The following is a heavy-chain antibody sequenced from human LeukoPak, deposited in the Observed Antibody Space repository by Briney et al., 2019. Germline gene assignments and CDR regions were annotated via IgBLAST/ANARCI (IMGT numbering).Heavy chain of an antibody. V-gene: IGHV1-3*01. J-gene: IGHJ4*02. CDR2: INAGNGNT. D-gene: IGHD6-6*01. Sequence: ASVKVSCKASGYTFTSYAIHWVRQAPGQRLEWMGWINAGNGNTKYSQKFQGRVTITRDTSASTAYMELSGLRSEDTAVFYCARGGGSSSSVLDYWGQGTLVTVSS. CDR3: ARGGGSSSSVLDY. CDR1: GYTFTSYA.